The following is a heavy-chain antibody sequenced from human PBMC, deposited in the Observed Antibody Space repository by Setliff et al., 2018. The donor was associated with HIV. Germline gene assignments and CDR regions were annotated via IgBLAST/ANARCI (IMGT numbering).Heavy chain of an antibody. CDR1: GSTVSKYY. CDR2: MYSGESV. V-gene: IGHV3-66*02. J-gene: IGHJ6*02. Sequence: GGSLRLSCAASGSTVSKYYMTWVRQAPGKGLEWVSVMYSGESVVYADSVKGRFTISRDNAKNTLYLQMNSLKTEDTAVYYCAREISEITMVRGVTYYYYGMDVWGQGTTVTVSS. CDR3: AREISEITMVRGVTYYYYGMDV. D-gene: IGHD3-10*01.